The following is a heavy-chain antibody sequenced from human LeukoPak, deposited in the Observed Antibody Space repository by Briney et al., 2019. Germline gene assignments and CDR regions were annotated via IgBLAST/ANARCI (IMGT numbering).Heavy chain of an antibody. Sequence: GESLKISCKGSGYSFTSYWIVWVRQMPGKGLEWMGRIDPSDSYTNYSPSFQGHVTISADKSISTAYLQWSSLKASDTAMYYCARHPLYCSSTSCPSSDYWGQGTLVTVSS. V-gene: IGHV5-10-1*01. CDR3: ARHPLYCSSTSCPSSDY. J-gene: IGHJ4*02. CDR1: GYSFTSYW. D-gene: IGHD2-2*01. CDR2: IDPSDSYT.